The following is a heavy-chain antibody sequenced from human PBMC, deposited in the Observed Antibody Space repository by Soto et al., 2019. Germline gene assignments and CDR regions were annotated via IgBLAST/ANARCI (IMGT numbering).Heavy chain of an antibody. CDR1: GFTVSSNY. V-gene: IGHV3-66*01. J-gene: IGHJ4*02. CDR2: IYSGGST. Sequence: GVSLRLSCAASGFTVSSNYMSWVRQAPGKGLEWVSVIYSGGSTYYADSVKGRFTISRDNSKNTLYLQMNSLRAEDTAVYYCARDEQLWFGELLLHYWGQGTLVTVSS. CDR3: ARDEQLWFGELLLHY. D-gene: IGHD3-10*01.